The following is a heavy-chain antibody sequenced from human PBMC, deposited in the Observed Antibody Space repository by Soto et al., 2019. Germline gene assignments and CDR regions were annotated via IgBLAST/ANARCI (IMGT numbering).Heavy chain of an antibody. V-gene: IGHV3-21*01. Sequence: EVHLVESGGGLVKPGGSLRLSCAVSGFTFSTCTMNWVRQAPGKGLEWVSSISPSTSHIYYADSVKGRFTISRDNAEQALILHMTCLGAEDTAVYYCSGCSGGACHQNYGMDVWGQGTAVTVSS. CDR3: SGCSGGACHQNYGMDV. CDR2: ISPSTSHI. D-gene: IGHD2-15*01. J-gene: IGHJ6*02. CDR1: GFTFSTCT.